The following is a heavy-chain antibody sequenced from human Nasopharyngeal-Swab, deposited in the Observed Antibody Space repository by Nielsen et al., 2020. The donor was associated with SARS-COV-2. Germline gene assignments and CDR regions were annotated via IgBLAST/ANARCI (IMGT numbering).Heavy chain of an antibody. D-gene: IGHD3-22*01. CDR2: VIPILATA. V-gene: IGHV1-69*08. Sequence: WVRQAPGQGLEWVGRVIPILATANYAQKFQDRVTITADKATNTAYMELSSLRSEETAIEDCATIYHFHSGGFSFQYWGQGTLVTVSS. CDR3: ATIYHFHSGGFSFQY. J-gene: IGHJ4*02.